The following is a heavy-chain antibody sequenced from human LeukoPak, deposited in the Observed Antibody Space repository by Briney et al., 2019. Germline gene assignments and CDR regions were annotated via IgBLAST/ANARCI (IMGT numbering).Heavy chain of an antibody. V-gene: IGHV3-23*01. Sequence: GGSLRLSCAASGFTFSGYAMSWVRQAPGEGLEWVSAISASAGSTYYADSVRGRFTISRDNSKNMLFLQMSSLRADDTAVYYCARFPGRYCSTTSCPAPFDYWGQGTLVTVSS. CDR1: GFTFSGYA. CDR2: ISASAGST. CDR3: ARFPGRYCSTTSCPAPFDY. D-gene: IGHD2-2*01. J-gene: IGHJ4*02.